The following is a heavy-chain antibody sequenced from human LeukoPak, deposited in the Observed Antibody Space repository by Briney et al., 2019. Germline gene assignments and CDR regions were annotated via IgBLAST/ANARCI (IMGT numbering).Heavy chain of an antibody. V-gene: IGHV4-34*01. Sequence: SETLSLTCAVYGGSFSGYYWSWIRQPPGKGLEWIGEINHSGSTNYNPSLKSRVTISVDTSKNQFSLEQSSVTAADTAVYYCARGSIAAAGNMEYWYFDLWGRGTLVTVSS. J-gene: IGHJ2*01. CDR3: ARGSIAAAGNMEYWYFDL. D-gene: IGHD6-13*01. CDR1: GGSFSGYY. CDR2: INHSGST.